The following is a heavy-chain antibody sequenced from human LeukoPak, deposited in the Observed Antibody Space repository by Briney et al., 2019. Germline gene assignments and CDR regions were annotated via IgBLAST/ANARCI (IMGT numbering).Heavy chain of an antibody. D-gene: IGHD5-18*01. J-gene: IGHJ4*02. V-gene: IGHV5-51*01. CDR1: GYNFTTSW. CDR3: ATGGIYSSNFDY. Sequence: GESLKISCRASGYNFTTSWIGWVRQMPGKGLEWMGIIFPGDADTRYSPSFQGQVTISVDKSISTAYLQWSSLKASDTAVYYCATGGIYSSNFDYWGQGTLVTVSS. CDR2: IFPGDADT.